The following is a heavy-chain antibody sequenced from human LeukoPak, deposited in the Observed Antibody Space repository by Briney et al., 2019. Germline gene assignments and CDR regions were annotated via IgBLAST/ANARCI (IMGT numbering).Heavy chain of an antibody. Sequence: SETLSLTYTVSGGSISSHYWSWIRQPPGKGLEWIGYIYYSGSTNYNPSLKSRVTISLDTSKNQFSLKLSSVTAADTAVYYCARDGGGGDPFDYWGQGTLVTVSS. CDR2: IYYSGST. CDR1: GGSISSHY. V-gene: IGHV4-59*11. D-gene: IGHD2-21*02. CDR3: ARDGGGGDPFDY. J-gene: IGHJ4*02.